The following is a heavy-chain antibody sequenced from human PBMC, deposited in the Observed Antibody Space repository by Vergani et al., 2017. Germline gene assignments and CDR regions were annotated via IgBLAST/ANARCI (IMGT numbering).Heavy chain of an antibody. V-gene: IGHV1-2*02. Sequence: QVQLVQSGAEVKKPGASVKVSCKASGYTFTGYYMHWVRQAPGQGLEWMVWINPNSGGTNYAQKFQGRVTMTRDTSISTAYMELSRLRSDDTAVYYCARDIYIVVVPAAKGGDAFDIWGQGTMVTVSS. CDR2: INPNSGGT. CDR3: ARDIYIVVVPAAKGGDAFDI. J-gene: IGHJ3*02. CDR1: GYTFTGYY. D-gene: IGHD2-2*01.